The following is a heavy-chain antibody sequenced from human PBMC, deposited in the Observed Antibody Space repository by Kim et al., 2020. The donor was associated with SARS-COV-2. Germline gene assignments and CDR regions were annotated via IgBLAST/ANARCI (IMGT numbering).Heavy chain of an antibody. CDR2: INHSGST. CDR3: ARGSNTAMVKNYYYGMDV. J-gene: IGHJ6*02. V-gene: IGHV4-34*01. CDR1: GGSFSGYY. D-gene: IGHD5-18*01. Sequence: SETLSLTCAVYGGSFSGYYWSWIRQPPGKGLEWIGEINHSGSTNYNPSLKSRVTISVDTSKNQFSLKLSSVTAADTAVYYCARGSNTAMVKNYYYGMDVWGQGTTVTVSS.